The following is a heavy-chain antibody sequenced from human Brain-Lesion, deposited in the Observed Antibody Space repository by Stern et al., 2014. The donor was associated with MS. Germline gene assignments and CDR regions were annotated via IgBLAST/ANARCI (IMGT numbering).Heavy chain of an antibody. CDR1: GGSISSSTYY. Sequence: VQLVQSGPGLVKPSETLSLTCTVSGGSISSSTYYWAWIRQPPGKGLEWIGDIYYSGFTYYNPSLKSRVPISVDMSKNQFSRKLSSVTAADTAIYYCARHDSVPRPSQLYSARDRGPGYFDYWGQGTLVTVSS. CDR3: ARHDSVPRPSQLYSARDRGPGYFDY. CDR2: IYYSGFT. V-gene: IGHV4-39*01. J-gene: IGHJ4*02. D-gene: IGHD1-26*01.